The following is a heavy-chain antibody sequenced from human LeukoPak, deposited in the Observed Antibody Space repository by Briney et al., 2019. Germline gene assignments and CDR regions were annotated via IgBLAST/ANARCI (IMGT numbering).Heavy chain of an antibody. Sequence: GGSLRLSCAASGFTFSSYDMHWVRQAPGKGLEWVAVTWYDGSNKYYADSVKGRFTISRNNSKNTLYLQMNSLRAEDTAVYYCAKDQWELHYGGGGFDYWGQGTLVTVSS. CDR3: AKDQWELHYGGGGFDY. J-gene: IGHJ4*02. CDR1: GFTFSSYD. V-gene: IGHV3-33*06. CDR2: TWYDGSNK. D-gene: IGHD1-26*01.